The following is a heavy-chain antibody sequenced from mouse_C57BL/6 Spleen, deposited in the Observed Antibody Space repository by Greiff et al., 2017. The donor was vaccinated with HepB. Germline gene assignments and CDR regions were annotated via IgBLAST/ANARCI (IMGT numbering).Heavy chain of an antibody. V-gene: IGHV5-16*01. J-gene: IGHJ2*01. CDR3: ARYYYGSSDYFDY. CDR1: GFTFSDYY. CDR2: INYDGSST. Sequence: EVMLVESEGGLVQPGSSMKLSCTASGFTFSDYYMAWVRQVPEKGLEWVANINYDGSSTYYLDSLKSRFIISRDNAKNILYLQMSSLKSEDTATYYCARYYYGSSDYFDYWGQGTTLTVSS. D-gene: IGHD1-1*01.